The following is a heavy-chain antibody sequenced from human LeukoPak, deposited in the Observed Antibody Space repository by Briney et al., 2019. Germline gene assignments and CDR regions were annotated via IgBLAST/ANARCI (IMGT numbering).Heavy chain of an antibody. D-gene: IGHD3-16*02. CDR1: GFTFSSYD. J-gene: IGHJ4*02. CDR3: AAANLRLGELSLYY. V-gene: IGHV3-13*01. CDR2: IGTAGDT. Sequence: PGGPLSLSCAASGFTFSSYDMHWVRQATGKGLEWVSAIGTAGDTYYPGSVTGRFTISRENAKNSLYLQMNSLRAGDRAVYYCAAANLRLGELSLYYWGQGTLVTVSS.